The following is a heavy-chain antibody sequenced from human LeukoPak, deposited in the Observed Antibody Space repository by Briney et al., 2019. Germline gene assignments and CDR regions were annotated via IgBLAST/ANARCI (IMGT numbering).Heavy chain of an antibody. CDR3: ASSSGWKYFDY. D-gene: IGHD6-19*01. J-gene: IGHJ4*02. V-gene: IGHV4-59*08. CDR1: GGSISSLY. Sequence: SETLSLTCTVSGGSISSLYWSWIRQPPGRGLGWIGYHYYSGSTNYNPSLTSRLTISVDTSKNQFSLQLSSVTAADTAVYYCASSSGWKYFDYCGQGTLVTVSS. CDR2: HYYSGST.